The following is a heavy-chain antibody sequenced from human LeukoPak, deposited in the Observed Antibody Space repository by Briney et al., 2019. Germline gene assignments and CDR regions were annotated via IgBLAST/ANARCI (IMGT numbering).Heavy chain of an antibody. J-gene: IGHJ4*02. CDR2: IYYSGST. V-gene: IGHV4-31*03. D-gene: IGHD3-10*01. CDR3: ARGPGVLLWFGDQYYFDY. CDR1: GGSISSGGYY. Sequence: SQTLSLTCTVSGGSISSGGYYWSWIRQHPGKGLEWIGYIYYSGSTYYNPSLKSRVTISVVTSKNQFSLKLSSVTAADTAVYYCARGPGVLLWFGDQYYFDYWGQGTLVTVSS.